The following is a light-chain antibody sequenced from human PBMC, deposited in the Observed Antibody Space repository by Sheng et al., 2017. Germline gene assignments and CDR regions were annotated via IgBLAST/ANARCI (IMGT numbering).Light chain of an antibody. CDR2: GAS. V-gene: IGKV3-15*01. Sequence: EIVMTQSPATLSVSPGERATLSCRASESVGIDLAWYQQKPGQAPSLLIYGASTRPTGVPAKFSGSGSGTEFTLTITSLQSEDFAVYHCQHYHGWPPRTFGQGTKVEIK. J-gene: IGKJ1*01. CDR1: ESVGID. CDR3: QHYHGWPPRT.